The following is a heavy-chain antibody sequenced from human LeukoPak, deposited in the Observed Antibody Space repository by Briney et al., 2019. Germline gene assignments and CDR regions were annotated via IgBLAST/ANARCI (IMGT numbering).Heavy chain of an antibody. D-gene: IGHD5-18*01. CDR2: IYYSGST. Sequence: SETLSLTCTVSGGSISSYYWSWILQPPGKGLEWIGYIYYSGSTNYNPSLKSRVTISVDTSKNQFSLKLSSVTAADTAVYYCARGGARGYADYWGQGTLVTVSS. V-gene: IGHV4-59*01. CDR1: GGSISSYY. CDR3: ARGGARGYADY. J-gene: IGHJ4*02.